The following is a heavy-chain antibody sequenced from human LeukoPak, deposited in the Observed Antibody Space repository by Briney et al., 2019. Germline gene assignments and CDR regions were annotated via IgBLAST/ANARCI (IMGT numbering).Heavy chain of an antibody. CDR2: ISYDGNNK. J-gene: IGHJ4*02. CDR3: ARAPVKYSSGWYDY. D-gene: IGHD6-13*01. Sequence: GGSLRLSCAASGFTFSTYAMHWVRQAPGKGLEWVAVISYDGNNKYYADSVKGRFTISRDNAKNSLYLQMNSLRAEDTAVYYCARAPVKYSSGWYDYWGQGTLVTVSS. V-gene: IGHV3-30-3*01. CDR1: GFTFSTYA.